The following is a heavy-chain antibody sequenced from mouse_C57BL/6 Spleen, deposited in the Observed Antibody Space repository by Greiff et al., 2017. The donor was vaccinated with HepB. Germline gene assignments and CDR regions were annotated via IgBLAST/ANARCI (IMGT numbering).Heavy chain of an antibody. V-gene: IGHV3-1*01. CDR3: ARGPYDGYSYFFDY. CDR1: GYSITSGYD. Sequence: EVQLQQSGPGMVKPSQSLSLTCTVTGYSITSGYDWHWIRHFPGNKLEWMGYISYSGSTNYNPPLKSRISITHDTSKNHFFLKLNSVTTEDTATYYCARGPYDGYSYFFDYWGQGTTPPGSS. D-gene: IGHD2-3*01. CDR2: ISYSGST. J-gene: IGHJ2*01.